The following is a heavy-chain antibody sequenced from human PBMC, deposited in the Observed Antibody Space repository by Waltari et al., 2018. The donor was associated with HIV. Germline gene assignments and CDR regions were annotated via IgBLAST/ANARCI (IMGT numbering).Heavy chain of an antibody. CDR1: GFTFSRHD. CDR3: VRHPYSDYSLVWVDS. Sequence: EVLLLESGGGLVQTGGSLRLPFAASGFTFSRHDLGWVRQAPGKGLEWVSIISGIGYSMNYADSAKGHFTISRDNSKNVLYLQMNSLRVEDTAIYYCVRHPYSDYSLVWVDSWGQGTLVSVSS. D-gene: IGHD4-17*01. J-gene: IGHJ5*01. CDR2: ISGIGYSM. V-gene: IGHV3-23*01.